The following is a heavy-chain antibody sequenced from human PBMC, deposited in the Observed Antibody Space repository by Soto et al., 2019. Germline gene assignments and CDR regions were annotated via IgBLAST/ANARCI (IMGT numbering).Heavy chain of an antibody. CDR2: ISGSGGST. J-gene: IGHJ6*02. Sequence: EVQLLESGGGLVQPGGSLRLSCAASGFTFSSYTMSWVRQAPGKGLEWVSAISGSGGSTYYADSVKGRFTISRDNSKNTLYLQMNSLRAEDTAVYYCAGPTVTTPFYGMDVWGQGTTVTVSS. CDR3: AGPTVTTPFYGMDV. V-gene: IGHV3-23*01. CDR1: GFTFSSYT. D-gene: IGHD4-4*01.